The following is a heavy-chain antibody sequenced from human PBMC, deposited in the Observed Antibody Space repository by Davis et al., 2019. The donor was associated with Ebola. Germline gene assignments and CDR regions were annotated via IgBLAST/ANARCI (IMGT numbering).Heavy chain of an antibody. J-gene: IGHJ5*02. D-gene: IGHD6-13*01. V-gene: IGHV3-21*01. CDR2: ISSSSSYI. CDR3: ARHGPTYSSRWSEDARFDP. CDR1: GFTFSSYS. Sequence: GGSLRLSCAASGFTFSSYSMNWVRQAPGKGLEWVSSISSSSSYIYYADSVKGRFTFSRDNAKNSLYLQMNSLRAEDTAVYYCARHGPTYSSRWSEDARFDPWGQGTLVTVSS.